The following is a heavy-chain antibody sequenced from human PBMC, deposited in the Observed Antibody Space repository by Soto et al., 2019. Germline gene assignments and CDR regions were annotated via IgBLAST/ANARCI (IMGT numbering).Heavy chain of an antibody. CDR2: IRSKANSYAT. Sequence: PGGSLRLSCAASGFTFSGSAMHWVRQASGKGLEWVGRIRSKANSYATAYAASVKGRFTISRDDSKNTAYLQMNSLKTEDTAMYYCTRLGYDSSGPTTGDAFDIWGQGTMVTVSS. CDR1: GFTFSGSA. D-gene: IGHD3-22*01. CDR3: TRLGYDSSGPTTGDAFDI. J-gene: IGHJ3*02. V-gene: IGHV3-73*01.